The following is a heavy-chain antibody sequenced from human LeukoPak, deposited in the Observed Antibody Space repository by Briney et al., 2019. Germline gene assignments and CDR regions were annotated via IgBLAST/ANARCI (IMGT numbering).Heavy chain of an antibody. CDR2: THDSGNS. CDR3: ARERVPAAISRNHDAFDI. D-gene: IGHD2-2*01. CDR1: GGSITNNY. Sequence: SETLSLTCTVSGGSITNNYWAWIRQPPGKGLEWIGYTHDSGNSNYNPSLRSRVTISIDTSKNQFSLKLTSVTAADTAVYYCARERVPAAISRNHDAFDIWGQGTMVTVSS. V-gene: IGHV4-59*13. J-gene: IGHJ3*02.